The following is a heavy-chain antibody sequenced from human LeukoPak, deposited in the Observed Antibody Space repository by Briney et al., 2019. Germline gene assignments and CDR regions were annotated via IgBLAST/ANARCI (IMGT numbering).Heavy chain of an antibody. CDR1: GFTFSSYA. CDR2: ISYDGSNK. D-gene: IGHD1-26*01. J-gene: IGHJ4*02. Sequence: GRSLRLSCAASGFTFSSYAMHWVRQAPGKGLEWVAVISYDGSNKYYADSVKGRFIISRDNSKNTLYLQMNSLRAEDTAVYYCARGRSGSYFDYWGQGTLVTVSS. CDR3: ARGRSGSYFDY. V-gene: IGHV3-30-3*01.